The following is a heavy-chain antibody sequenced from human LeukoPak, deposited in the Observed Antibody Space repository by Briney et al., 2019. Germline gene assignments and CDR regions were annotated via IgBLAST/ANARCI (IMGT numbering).Heavy chain of an antibody. CDR2: TNPRGGST. Sequence: ASVHVSCKASGYTFINYYIQWVRQPPGQGLEWMGTTNPRGGSTRHAQRVQGRVTMTRDTYTSTLYMELSSLTSEDTAVYYCARKFGGSGYYFDYWGQGTLVTVSS. V-gene: IGHV1-46*01. CDR3: ARKFGGSGYYFDY. CDR1: GYTFINYY. D-gene: IGHD2-15*01. J-gene: IGHJ4*02.